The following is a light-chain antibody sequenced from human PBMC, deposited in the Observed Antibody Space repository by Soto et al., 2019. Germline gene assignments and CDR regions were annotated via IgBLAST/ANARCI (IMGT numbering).Light chain of an antibody. J-gene: IGLJ1*01. CDR2: EGS. CDR3: CSYAGTKTYL. CDR1: SSDVVFYNL. V-gene: IGLV2-23*01. Sequence: QSALTQPASVSGSPGQSITISCTGTSSDVVFYNLVSWYQQHPGKAPKLMIYEGSKRPSGVSTRFSGSKSGNTASLTISGLQAEDEADYYCCSYAGTKTYLFGTATKLTVL.